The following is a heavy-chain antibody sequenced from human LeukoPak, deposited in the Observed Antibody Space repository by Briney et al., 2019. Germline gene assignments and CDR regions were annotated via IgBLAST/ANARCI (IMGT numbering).Heavy chain of an antibody. CDR3: ARDYGGNSYYFDY. V-gene: IGHV3-33*01. J-gene: IGHJ4*02. CDR2: VWYDGSNK. D-gene: IGHD4-23*01. Sequence: PGKSLRLSCAASGFTFSSYGMNWVRQAPGKGLEWVGVVWYDGSNKYYGDSVEGRFTISRDNSKNMLYLEMNSLRAEDTAVYYCARDYGGNSYYFDYWGQGTLVTVSS. CDR1: GFTFSSYG.